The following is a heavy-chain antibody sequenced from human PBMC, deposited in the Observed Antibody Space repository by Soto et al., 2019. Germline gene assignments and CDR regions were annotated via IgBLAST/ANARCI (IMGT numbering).Heavy chain of an antibody. J-gene: IGHJ4*02. CDR1: VGSISGFY. Sequence: PSETLSLTCTVAVGSISGFYWSWVRQPAGKGLEWIGRIYSSGATKYNPSLRNRVTMSVDTSTDQYSLNLASMTAADTAVYFCARGPFCGNECYCDVWGQGTQGTVSS. V-gene: IGHV4-4*07. CDR3: ARGPFCGNECYCDV. CDR2: IYSSGAT. D-gene: IGHD2-21*01.